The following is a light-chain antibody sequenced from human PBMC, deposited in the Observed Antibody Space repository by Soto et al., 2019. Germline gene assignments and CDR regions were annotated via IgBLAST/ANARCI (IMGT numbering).Light chain of an antibody. J-gene: IGKJ2*01. Sequence: DIQLTQSPSSLSPSVGDRITLSCRASQSISRNLNWYQQMPGKAPSLLIYAARDLQSGVPGRFSGSGSGTEVNLSISRLQPEDRATYYCQQSHSTPYTFGQGTKLEI. CDR2: AAR. V-gene: IGKV1-39*01. CDR3: QQSHSTPYT. CDR1: QSISRN.